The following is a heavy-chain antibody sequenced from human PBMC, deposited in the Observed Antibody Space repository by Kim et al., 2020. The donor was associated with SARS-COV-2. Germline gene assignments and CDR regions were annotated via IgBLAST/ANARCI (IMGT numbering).Heavy chain of an antibody. V-gene: IGHV1-46*01. CDR2: INPSGGST. J-gene: IGHJ3*02. CDR1: GYTFTSYY. D-gene: IGHD3-9*01. Sequence: ASVKVSCKASGYTFTSYYMHWVRQAPGQGLEWMGIINPSGGSTSYAQKFQGRVTMTRDTSTSTVYMELSSLRSEDTAVYYCARGGGYYDILTGYYLDAFDIWGQGTMVTVSS. CDR3: ARGGGYYDILTGYYLDAFDI.